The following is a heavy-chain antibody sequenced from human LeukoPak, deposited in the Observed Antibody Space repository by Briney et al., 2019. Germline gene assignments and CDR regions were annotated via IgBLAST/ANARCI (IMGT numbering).Heavy chain of an antibody. CDR3: ARTQQLVLYYFNY. Sequence: SETLSLTCTVSGDSISSRSYSWGWIRQPPGKGLEWIGSIYYSGSTYYNPSLKSRVTISVDTSKNQFSLKLSSVTAADTAVYYCARTQQLVLYYFNYWGQGTLVTVSS. J-gene: IGHJ4*02. D-gene: IGHD6-13*01. CDR1: GDSISSRSYS. V-gene: IGHV4-39*07. CDR2: IYYSGST.